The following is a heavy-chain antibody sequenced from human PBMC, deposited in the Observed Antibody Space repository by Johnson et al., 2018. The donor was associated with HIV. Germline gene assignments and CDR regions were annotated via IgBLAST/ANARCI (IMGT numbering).Heavy chain of an antibody. D-gene: IGHD1-26*01. CDR1: GFTFSSYA. V-gene: IGHV3-30*04. CDR3: AKPPVGGSYLDAFDI. Sequence: QVQLVESGGGVVQPGRSLRLSCAASGFTFSSYAMHWVRQAPGKGLEWVAVISYDGSNKYYADSVKGRFTISRDNAKNSLYLQMNSLRADDTAVFYCAKPPVGGSYLDAFDIWGQGTMVTVSS. CDR2: ISYDGSNK. J-gene: IGHJ3*02.